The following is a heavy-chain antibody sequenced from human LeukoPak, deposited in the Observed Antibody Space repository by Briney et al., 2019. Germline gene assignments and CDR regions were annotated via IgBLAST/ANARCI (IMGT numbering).Heavy chain of an antibody. J-gene: IGHJ2*01. CDR1: GGSISSGSYY. CDR2: IYTSGST. Sequence: SETLSLTCTVSGGSISSGSYYWSWIRQPAGKGLEWIGRIYTSGSTNYNPSLKSRVTISVDTSKNQFSLKLSSVTAADTAVYYCARARIVGATIAYFDLWGRGTLVTVSS. CDR3: ARARIVGATIAYFDL. V-gene: IGHV4-61*02. D-gene: IGHD1-26*01.